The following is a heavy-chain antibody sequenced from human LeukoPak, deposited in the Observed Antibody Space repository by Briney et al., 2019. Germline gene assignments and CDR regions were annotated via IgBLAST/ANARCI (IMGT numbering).Heavy chain of an antibody. D-gene: IGHD1-14*01. J-gene: IGHJ4*02. CDR3: ARQKKQTTAIDY. CDR2: ISSYNGGA. Sequence: ASVKVSCKASGYTFTTYGLRWVRQAPGQGLEWMGWISSYNGGADYAQKLQGRVTITTDTSTSTTYMELRSLRSDDTAVYYCARQKKQTTAIDYWGQGTLVTVSS. CDR1: GYTFTTYG. V-gene: IGHV1-18*01.